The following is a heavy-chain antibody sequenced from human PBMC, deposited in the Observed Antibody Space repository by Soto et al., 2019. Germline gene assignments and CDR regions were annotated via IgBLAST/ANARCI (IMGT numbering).Heavy chain of an antibody. V-gene: IGHV3-15*01. CDR2: IKGETDGGTT. J-gene: IGHJ4*02. Sequence: PGGSLRLSCAASGFTFSNAWMSWVRQAPGKGLEWIGRIKGETDGGTTDYAAPVKGRFTISRDHSKDTLYLHMNSLKTEDTAVYYCTTGLSNGYYNFDYWGQGTPVTVS. D-gene: IGHD3-22*01. CDR1: GFTFSNAW. CDR3: TTGLSNGYYNFDY.